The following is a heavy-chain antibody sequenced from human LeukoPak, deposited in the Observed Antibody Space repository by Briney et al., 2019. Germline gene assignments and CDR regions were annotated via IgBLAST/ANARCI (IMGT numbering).Heavy chain of an antibody. V-gene: IGHV1-18*01. Sequence: ASVKVSCKASGYIFRSYGNSWVRQAPGQGLEWMGWISAYNGNTKYAQKVQGRVTMTTDTSTSTAYMELRRLRSDDTAVYYCARDTEWEVNPDYFDYWGQGTLVTVSS. J-gene: IGHJ4*02. CDR2: ISAYNGNT. D-gene: IGHD1-26*01. CDR3: ARDTEWEVNPDYFDY. CDR1: GYIFRSYG.